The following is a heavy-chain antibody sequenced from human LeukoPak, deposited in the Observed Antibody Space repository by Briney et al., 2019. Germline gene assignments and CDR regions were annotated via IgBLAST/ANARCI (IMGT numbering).Heavy chain of an antibody. CDR3: TRTPRGASYDY. D-gene: IGHD2-21*02. V-gene: IGHV2-70*04. Sequence: SGPTLVNPTQTLTLTCTFSGFSLSTNGMRVSWIRQTPGKALEWLARIDWDNNKFYSTSLKTRLTISKDTSRNQVVLTMTNMDPVDTATYFCTRTPRGASYDYWGQRILVTVSS. CDR1: GFSLSTNGMR. J-gene: IGHJ4*02. CDR2: IDWDNNK.